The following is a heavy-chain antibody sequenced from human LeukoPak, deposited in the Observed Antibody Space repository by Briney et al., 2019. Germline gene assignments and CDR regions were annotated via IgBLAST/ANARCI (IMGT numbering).Heavy chain of an antibody. CDR1: GFSFSDYW. CDR2: ITSDGSGA. CDR3: VRGYSFGPYGMDV. D-gene: IGHD2-15*01. V-gene: IGHV3-74*01. J-gene: IGHJ6*02. Sequence: GGSLRLSCAASGFSFSDYWMQWVRQAPGKGLVWISRITSDGSGANYADSVKGRFTISRDNAKNTLYLQMSSLRAEETAVYFCVRGYSFGPYGMDVWGQGTTVTVS.